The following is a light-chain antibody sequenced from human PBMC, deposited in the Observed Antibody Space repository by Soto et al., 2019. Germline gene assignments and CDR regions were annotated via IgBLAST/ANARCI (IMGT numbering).Light chain of an antibody. CDR1: QSVSSSY. V-gene: IGKV3-20*01. J-gene: IGKJ4*01. CDR3: QQYGSSLGVT. CDR2: GAS. Sequence: EIVLTQSPGTLSLSPGEIATLSCRASQSVSSSYLAWYQQKPVQAPRLLIYGASSRATGIPDRFMGSGSGTNFTPTISRLEPEDFAVYYCQQYGSSLGVTFGGGTKVDIK.